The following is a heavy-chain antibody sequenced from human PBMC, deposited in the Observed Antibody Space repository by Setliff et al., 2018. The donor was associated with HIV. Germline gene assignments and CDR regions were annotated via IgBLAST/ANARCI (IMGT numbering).Heavy chain of an antibody. V-gene: IGHV4-34*01. CDR3: ARGMVRGVIINWFDP. Sequence: SETLSLTCAVYGGSFSGYYWSWIRQPPGKGLEWTGEINHSGSTNYNPSLKSRVTISVDTSKNQFSLKLSSVTAADTAVYYCARGMVRGVIINWFDPWGQGTLVTVSS. CDR1: GGSFSGYY. D-gene: IGHD3-10*01. CDR2: INHSGST. J-gene: IGHJ5*02.